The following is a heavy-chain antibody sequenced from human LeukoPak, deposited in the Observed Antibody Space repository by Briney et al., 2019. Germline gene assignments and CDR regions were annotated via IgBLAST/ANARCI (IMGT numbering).Heavy chain of an antibody. J-gene: IGHJ4*02. V-gene: IGHV3-20*04. D-gene: IGHD3-9*01. Sequence: PGGSLRLSCAASGFPFDDYGMNWVRQVPGKGLEWVSGINWNGGSTGYADSVKGRFTISRDNAKNSLYLQMNSLRAEDTAVYYCARGGGLFYDILTGYYTGYYFDYWGQGTLVTVSS. CDR1: GFPFDDYG. CDR2: INWNGGST. CDR3: ARGGGLFYDILTGYYTGYYFDY.